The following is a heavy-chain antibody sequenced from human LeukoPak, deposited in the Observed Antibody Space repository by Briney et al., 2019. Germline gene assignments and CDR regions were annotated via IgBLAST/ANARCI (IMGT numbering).Heavy chain of an antibody. D-gene: IGHD2-8*02. Sequence: PGGSLRLSCAASGFTFSNYEMNWVRQAPGKGLEWVSYISSSGSIIYYADSVKGRFTISKDRAKNSLYLKMNSLRAEDTAVYYCAKQGASHWSYFDYWGQGTLVTVSS. CDR2: ISSSGSII. CDR1: GFTFSNYE. V-gene: IGHV3-48*03. CDR3: AKQGASHWSYFDY. J-gene: IGHJ4*02.